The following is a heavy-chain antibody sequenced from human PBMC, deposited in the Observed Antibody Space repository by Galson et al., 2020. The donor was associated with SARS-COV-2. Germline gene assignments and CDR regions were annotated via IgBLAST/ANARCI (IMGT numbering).Heavy chain of an antibody. D-gene: IGHD3-10*01. Sequence: TGGSLRLSCATSGLTFSRYAMHWVPQAPGKGLEWVTVISNDGSNKYYADSVKSRFTIPRDNPKNTLYLQINTMRAEDTTVYYCARGGGSWSYPWGQGTLGTVSS. V-gene: IGHV3-30-3*01. CDR2: ISNDGSNK. J-gene: IGHJ5*02. CDR3: ARGGGSWSYP. CDR1: GLTFSRYA.